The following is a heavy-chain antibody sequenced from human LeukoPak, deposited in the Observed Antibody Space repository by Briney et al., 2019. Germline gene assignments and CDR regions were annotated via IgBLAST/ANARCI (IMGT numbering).Heavy chain of an antibody. D-gene: IGHD1-26*01. J-gene: IGHJ4*02. V-gene: IGHV3-33*01. CDR1: GFTFSSYG. CDR3: ARERVGASELDY. Sequence: QPGGSLRLSCAASGFTFSSYGMHWVRQAPGKGLEWVAVIWYDGSNKYYADSVKGRFTISRDNSKNTLYLQMNSLRAEDTAVYYCARERVGASELDYWGQGTLVTVSS. CDR2: IWYDGSNK.